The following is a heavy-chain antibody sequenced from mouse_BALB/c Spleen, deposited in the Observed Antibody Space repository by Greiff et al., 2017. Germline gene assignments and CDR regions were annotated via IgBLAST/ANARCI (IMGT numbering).Heavy chain of an antibody. J-gene: IGHJ2*01. V-gene: IGHV1-77*01. CDR3: ASYYYYGSSFDY. CDR2: IYPGSGNT. CDR1: GYTFTDYY. D-gene: IGHD1-1*01. Sequence: QVQLQQSGAELARPGASVKLSCKASGYTFTDYYINWVKQRTGQGLEWIGEIYPGSGNTYYNEKFKGKATLTADKSSSTAYMQLSSLTSEDSAVYFCASYYYYGSSFDYWGQGTTLTVSS.